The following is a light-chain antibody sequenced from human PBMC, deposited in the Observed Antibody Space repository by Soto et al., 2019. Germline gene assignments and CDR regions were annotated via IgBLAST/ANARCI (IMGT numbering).Light chain of an antibody. Sequence: EIVLTQSPVTLSLSPGQIATLSCXXXQSVTSRYLAWYQQKPGQPPRLLIYNASNRTTGIPARFSGSGSGTDFTLTISSLEPEDFAVYYCQQRGDWPPITFGQGTRLKIK. CDR3: QQRGDWPPIT. J-gene: IGKJ5*01. CDR2: NAS. V-gene: IGKV3-11*01. CDR1: QSVTSRY.